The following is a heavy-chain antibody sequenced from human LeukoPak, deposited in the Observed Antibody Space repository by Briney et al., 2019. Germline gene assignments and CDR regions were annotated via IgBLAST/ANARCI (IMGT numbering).Heavy chain of an antibody. CDR1: GYSFSSYW. J-gene: IGHJ6*03. CDR2: IYPGDSDT. CDR3: ARQLVVPAAHYYYYYMDV. Sequence: GESLKISCKGSGYSFSSYWIGWVRQMPGKGLGWMGIIYPGDSDTRYSPSFQGQVTISADKSISTAYLQWSSLKASDTAMYYCARQLVVPAAHYYYYYMDVWGKGTTVTVSS. D-gene: IGHD2-2*01. V-gene: IGHV5-51*01.